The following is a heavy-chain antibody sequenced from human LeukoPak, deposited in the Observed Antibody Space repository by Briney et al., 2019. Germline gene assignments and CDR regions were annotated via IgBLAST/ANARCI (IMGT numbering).Heavy chain of an antibody. J-gene: IGHJ5*02. CDR2: IFPGDSDI. V-gene: IGHV5-51*01. D-gene: IGHD3-10*01. Sequence: GESLKISCKGSGYSFTTYWIAWVRQMPGKGLEWMGIIFPGDSDIRYSPSFQGQVTISVDKSISTAYLQWSSLKASDTAMYYCARSEGYGSGRNWFDPWGQGTLVTVSS. CDR1: GYSFTTYW. CDR3: ARSEGYGSGRNWFDP.